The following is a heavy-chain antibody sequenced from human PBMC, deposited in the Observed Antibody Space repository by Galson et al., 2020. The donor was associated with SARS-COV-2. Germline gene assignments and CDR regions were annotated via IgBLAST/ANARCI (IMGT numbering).Heavy chain of an antibody. CDR1: GFSFSSSW. CDR3: ARDPDWGAFDY. J-gene: IGHJ4*02. Sequence: PGGSLRLSCAASGFSFSSSWMTWVRQAPGKGLEWVAEINPDGRGKYYVDSVKGRFTISRDNAKNSLYLQMDSLRAEDAALYFCARDPDWGAFDYWGQGTLVTVSS. V-gene: IGHV3-7*01. CDR2: INPDGRGK. D-gene: IGHD7-27*01.